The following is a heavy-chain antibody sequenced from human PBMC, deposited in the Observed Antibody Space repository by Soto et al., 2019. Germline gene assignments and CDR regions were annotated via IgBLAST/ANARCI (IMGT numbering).Heavy chain of an antibody. CDR3: AKDNDYCSSTSCQYYFDY. CDR2: ISGSGGST. Sequence: EVQLLESGGGLVQPGGSLRLSCAASGFTFSSYAMSWVRQAPGKGLEWVSAISGSGGSTYYADSVKGRFTISRDNFKNTLYLQMNSLRAEDTAVYYCAKDNDYCSSTSCQYYFDYWGQGTLVTVSS. CDR1: GFTFSSYA. D-gene: IGHD2-2*01. V-gene: IGHV3-23*01. J-gene: IGHJ4*02.